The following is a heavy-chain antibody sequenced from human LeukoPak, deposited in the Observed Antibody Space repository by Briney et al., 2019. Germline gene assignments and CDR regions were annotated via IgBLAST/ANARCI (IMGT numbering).Heavy chain of an antibody. CDR1: GYTFTGYY. CDR2: ISAYNGNT. V-gene: IGHV1-18*04. D-gene: IGHD2/OR15-2a*01. Sequence: ASVTVSCKASGYTFTGYYMHWVRQAPGQGLEWMGWISAYNGNTNYAQKLQGRVTMTTDTSTSTAYMELRSLRSDDTAVYYCARFLKTPLNRGGPANYYMDVWGKGTTVAIAS. CDR3: ARFLKTPLNRGGPANYYMDV. J-gene: IGHJ6*03.